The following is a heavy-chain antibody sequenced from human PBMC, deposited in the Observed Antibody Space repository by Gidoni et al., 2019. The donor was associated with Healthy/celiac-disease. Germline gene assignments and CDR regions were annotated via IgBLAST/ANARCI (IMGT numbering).Heavy chain of an antibody. CDR2: IYYSGST. J-gene: IGHJ6*02. D-gene: IGHD6-25*01. Sequence: IRQPPGKGLEWIGYIYYSGSTNYNPSLKSRVTISVDTSKNQFSLKLSSVTAADTAVYYCARSRRLTDYYYGMDVWGQGTTVTVSS. CDR3: ARSRRLTDYYYGMDV. V-gene: IGHV4-59*01.